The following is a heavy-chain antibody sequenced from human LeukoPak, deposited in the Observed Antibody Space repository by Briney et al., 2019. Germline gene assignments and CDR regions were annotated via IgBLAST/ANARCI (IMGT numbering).Heavy chain of an antibody. J-gene: IGHJ6*02. CDR3: AKDLSPLYYYYGMDV. CDR2: ISGSGGNT. CDR1: GFTFSSYV. Sequence: PGGSLRLSCAASGFTFSSYVMSWVRQAPGKGLEWVSAISGSGGNTYYADSVKGRFTISRDNSKNTLYLLLTSLRAEDTAVYYCAKDLSPLYYYYGMDVWGQGTTVTVSS. V-gene: IGHV3-23*01. D-gene: IGHD2/OR15-2a*01.